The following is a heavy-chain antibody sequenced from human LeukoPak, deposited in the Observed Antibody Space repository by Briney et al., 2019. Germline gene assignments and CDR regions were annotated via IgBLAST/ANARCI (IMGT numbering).Heavy chain of an antibody. CDR2: INHSGST. CDR3: ARLNLEGHYFDWLFSAPGTNWFDP. Sequence: PSETLSLTCAVYGGSFSGYYWSWIRQPPGKGLEWIGEINHSGSTNYNPSLKSRVTISVDTSKNQFSLKLSSVTAADTAVYYCARLNLEGHYFDWLFSAPGTNWFDPWGQGTLVTVSS. D-gene: IGHD3-9*01. V-gene: IGHV4-34*01. CDR1: GGSFSGYY. J-gene: IGHJ5*02.